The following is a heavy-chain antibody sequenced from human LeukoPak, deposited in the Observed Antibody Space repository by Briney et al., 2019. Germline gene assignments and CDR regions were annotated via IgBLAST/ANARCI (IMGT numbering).Heavy chain of an antibody. J-gene: IGHJ4*02. Sequence: GGSLRLSCAASGFTFSSYAMGWVRQAPGKGLEWVSLISASGDTTYYADSVRGRFTISRDNSENTLYLQMNSLRAEDTAVYYCAKRYCTSTSCSFFDSWGQGTLVTVSS. CDR3: AKRYCTSTSCSFFDS. CDR1: GFTFSSYA. V-gene: IGHV3-23*01. D-gene: IGHD2-2*01. CDR2: ISASGDTT.